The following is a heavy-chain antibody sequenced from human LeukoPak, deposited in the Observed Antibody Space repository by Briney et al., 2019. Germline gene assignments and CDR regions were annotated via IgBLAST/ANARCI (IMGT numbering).Heavy chain of an antibody. CDR1: GYNFANSW. CDR2: IYPGDSDT. CDR3: ARQYGRPFDY. V-gene: IGHV5-51*01. Sequence: PGESLKISCKGSGYNFANSWIGCVRQMPGKGLEWVGIIYPGDSDTRYSPSFQGQVSISVDKSVSTTYLQWSSLKVSDTAMYYCARQYGRPFDYWGQGTLVTVSS. D-gene: IGHD4-17*01. J-gene: IGHJ4*02.